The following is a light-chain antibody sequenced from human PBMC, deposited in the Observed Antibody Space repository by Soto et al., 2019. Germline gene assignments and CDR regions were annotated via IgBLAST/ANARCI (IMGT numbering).Light chain of an antibody. CDR3: QHYNIYSEA. V-gene: IGKV1-5*03. CDR2: KAS. CDR1: QSISTW. Sequence: IQMTQTPSTLSASVGDRVTITCRAIQSISTWLAWYQQEPGKAPKLLIYKASTLKSGVPSRFSGSGSGTEFTLTISSLQPDDFATYYSQHYNIYSEAFGQVSKVDFK. J-gene: IGKJ1*01.